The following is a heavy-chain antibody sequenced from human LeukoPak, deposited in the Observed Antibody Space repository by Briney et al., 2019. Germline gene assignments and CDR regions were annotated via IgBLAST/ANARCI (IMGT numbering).Heavy chain of an antibody. CDR3: ARASYYYGTSGLGSFDV. CDR2: INWNSDGI. J-gene: IGHJ3*01. Sequence: GGSLRLSCAASGFIFGDYGMYWVRQAPGKGLGGVSGINWNSDGIGYADSVKGRFTISKDNAKNSLYMQMNSVRTEDTALYYCARASYYYGTSGLGSFDVWGQGTTVIVSS. D-gene: IGHD3-22*01. CDR1: GFIFGDYG. V-gene: IGHV3-9*01.